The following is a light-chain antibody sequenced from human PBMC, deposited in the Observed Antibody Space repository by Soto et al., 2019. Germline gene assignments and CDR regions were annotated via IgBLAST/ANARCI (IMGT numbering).Light chain of an antibody. V-gene: IGLV2-14*03. CDR3: ASYRSANTLLV. J-gene: IGLJ1*01. CDR1: SRDIGNYNY. Sequence: QSALTQPASVSGSPGQSITISCSGTSRDIGNYNYVSWYQHHPGKAPKLMIYDVTSRPSGVSDRFSGSKSGMTASLTISGLQPEDEADYFCASYRSANTLLVFGTGTKLTVL. CDR2: DVT.